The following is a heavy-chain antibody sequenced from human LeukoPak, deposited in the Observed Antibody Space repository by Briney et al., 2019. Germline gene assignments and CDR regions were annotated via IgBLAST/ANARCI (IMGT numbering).Heavy chain of an antibody. J-gene: IGHJ5*02. Sequence: PGGSLRLSCAASGFTFSSYGMHWVRQALGKGLEWVAVISYDGSKKYCADSVKGRFTISRDNSKNTLFLQMNSLRAEDTAVYYCAKILPDTVIADAWGQGTLVTVSS. CDR1: GFTFSSYG. D-gene: IGHD4-11*01. CDR2: ISYDGSKK. CDR3: AKILPDTVIADA. V-gene: IGHV3-30*18.